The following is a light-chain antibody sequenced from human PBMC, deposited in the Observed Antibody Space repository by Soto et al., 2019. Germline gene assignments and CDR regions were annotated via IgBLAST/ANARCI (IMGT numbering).Light chain of an antibody. Sequence: QSVVTQPASVSGSPGQSITISCTGTSSDVGDYNYVSWYQHHPGKAPKLIIYEVRNRPSGVPNRFSGAKSGNTASLTISGLQAEDEADYYCSSYRTGSAVYVFGSGTKLTVL. CDR3: SSYRTGSAVYV. CDR2: EVR. CDR1: SSDVGDYNY. V-gene: IGLV2-14*01. J-gene: IGLJ1*01.